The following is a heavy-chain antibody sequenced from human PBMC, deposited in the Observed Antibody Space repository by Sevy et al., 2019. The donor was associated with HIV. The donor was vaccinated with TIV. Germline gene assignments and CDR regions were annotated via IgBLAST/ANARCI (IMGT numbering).Heavy chain of an antibody. CDR1: GFTFTSYG. CDR2: IWYDGTNK. D-gene: IGHD4-4*01. Sequence: GRSLRLSCAASGFTFTSYGMLWVRQAPGKGLEWVAIIWYDGTNKFYGNSVKGRFTISRDNPKNTVYLHMNSLRDDDTAVYYCARAPPTINSHSRGDYWGQGTLVTVSS. CDR3: ARAPPTINSHSRGDY. V-gene: IGHV3-33*01. J-gene: IGHJ4*02.